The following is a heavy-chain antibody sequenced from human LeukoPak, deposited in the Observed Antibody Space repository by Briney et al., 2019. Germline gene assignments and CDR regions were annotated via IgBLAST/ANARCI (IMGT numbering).Heavy chain of an antibody. CDR1: GGSISSHY. CDR2: IYYSGST. Sequence: PSETLSLTCPVSGGSISSHYWRWIRQPPGKGLEWIGYIYYSGSTNYNPSLKSRVTISVDTSKNQFPLKLSSVTAADTAVYYCASLAKNAFDIWGQVTKVTVSS. J-gene: IGHJ3*02. V-gene: IGHV4-59*11. CDR3: ASLAKNAFDI.